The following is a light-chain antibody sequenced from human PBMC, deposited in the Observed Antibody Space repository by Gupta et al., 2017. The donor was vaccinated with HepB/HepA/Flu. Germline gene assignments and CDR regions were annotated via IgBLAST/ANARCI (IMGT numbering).Light chain of an antibody. Sequence: QMAHSPSTLSASVGDRVTITCRASQSISSWLAWYQQKPGKAPKLLIYKASSLESGVPSRFSGSGSGTEFTLTISSLQPDDFATYYCQQYKSYPRTFGGGTKVEIK. CDR2: KAS. CDR3: QQYKSYPRT. V-gene: IGKV1-5*03. CDR1: QSISSW. J-gene: IGKJ4*01.